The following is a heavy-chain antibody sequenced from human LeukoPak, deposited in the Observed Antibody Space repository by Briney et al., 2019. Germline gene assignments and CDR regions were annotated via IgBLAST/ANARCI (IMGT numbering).Heavy chain of an antibody. Sequence: GGSLRLSCAASGLTFDVYAVHWVRQAPGKGLEWVSGITWSNGEIAYADSVKGRFTISRDNAKMYLQMNSLRTEDTAVHYCAKSLRNGSGWASDYWGQGTLVTVSS. V-gene: IGHV3-9*01. CDR1: GLTFDVYA. D-gene: IGHD6-19*01. J-gene: IGHJ4*02. CDR2: ITWSNGEI. CDR3: AKSLRNGSGWASDY.